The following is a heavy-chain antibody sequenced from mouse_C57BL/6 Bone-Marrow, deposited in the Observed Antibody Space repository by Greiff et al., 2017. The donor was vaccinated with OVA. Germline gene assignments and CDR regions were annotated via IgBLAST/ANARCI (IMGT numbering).Heavy chain of an antibody. J-gene: IGHJ3*01. V-gene: IGHV1-54*01. D-gene: IGHD2-3*01. CDR3: ARWGWLLRTFAY. Sequence: QVQLQQSGAELVRPGTSVKVSCKASGYAFTNYLIEWVKQRPGQGLEWIGVINPGSGGTNYNEKVKGKATLTADKSSSTAYMQLSSLTSEDSAVYFGARWGWLLRTFAYWGQGTLVTVSA. CDR2: INPGSGGT. CDR1: GYAFTNYL.